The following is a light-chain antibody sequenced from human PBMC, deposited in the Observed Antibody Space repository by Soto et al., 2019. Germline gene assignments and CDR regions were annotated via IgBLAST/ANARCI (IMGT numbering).Light chain of an antibody. CDR2: GAS. J-gene: IGKJ5*01. V-gene: IGKV3-20*01. CDR3: QQYGGSPT. CDR1: QSVSSTY. Sequence: EIVLTQSPATLSLSPGERATLSCRASQSVSSTYLAWYQQKPGQAPRLLMYGASSRATGVPDRFSGSASGTDFSLTISRLEAEDFAVYYCQQYGGSPTFGQGTRLEIK.